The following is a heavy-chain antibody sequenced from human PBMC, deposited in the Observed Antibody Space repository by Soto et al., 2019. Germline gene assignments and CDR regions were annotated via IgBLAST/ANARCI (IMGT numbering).Heavy chain of an antibody. D-gene: IGHD5-12*01. CDR3: ARGDEGPLRWGFYGH. CDR2: ISAYNGNT. V-gene: IGHV1-18*01. CDR1: GYTFTSYG. Sequence: ASVKVSCKASGYTFTSYGISWVRQAPGQGLEWMGWISAYNGNTNYAPKLQGRVTMTTDTSTSTAYMELRSLTSDDTAVYYCARGDEGPLRWGFYGHWGRGTLVTVSS. J-gene: IGHJ4*02.